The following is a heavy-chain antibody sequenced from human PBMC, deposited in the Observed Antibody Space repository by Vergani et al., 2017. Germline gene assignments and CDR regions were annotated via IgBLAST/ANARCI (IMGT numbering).Heavy chain of an antibody. D-gene: IGHD3-3*01. J-gene: IGHJ4*02. CDR2: IRRRSEHYAT. Sequence: EVRLMESGGGWAQPGGSLRLSCAASGFVFRESPIHWVRQVPGKGMEWLGHIRRRSEHYATAYGPSLIGRATISRDGSTNTAYLQLSSLGTDDTAIYFCSALTQSGHYYWGQGTLVAVSS. V-gene: IGHV3-73*01. CDR1: GFVFRESP. CDR3: SALTQSGHYY.